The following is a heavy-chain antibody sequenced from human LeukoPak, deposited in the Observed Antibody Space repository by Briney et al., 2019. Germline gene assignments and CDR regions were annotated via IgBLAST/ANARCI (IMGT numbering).Heavy chain of an antibody. V-gene: IGHV1-69*04. CDR3: ARDRGIVGATLPNFDY. D-gene: IGHD1-26*01. CDR2: IIPILGIA. Sequence: ASVKVSCKASGGTFSSYTISWVRQAPGQGLEWMGRIIPILGIANYAQKFQGRVTITADKSTSTAYMELSSLRSEDTAVSYCARDRGIVGATLPNFDYWGQGTLVTVSS. J-gene: IGHJ4*02. CDR1: GGTFSSYT.